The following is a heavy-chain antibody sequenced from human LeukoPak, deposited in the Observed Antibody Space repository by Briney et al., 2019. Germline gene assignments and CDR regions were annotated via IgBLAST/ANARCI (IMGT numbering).Heavy chain of an antibody. D-gene: IGHD6-13*01. Sequence: SETLSLTCTVSGYSISSGYYWGWIRQPPGKGLEWFGSIYHSGSTYYNPSLKSRVTISVDTSKNQFSLKLSSVTAADTAVYYCATRIAEEGNYWGQGTLVTVSS. CDR1: GYSISSGYY. J-gene: IGHJ4*02. CDR3: ATRIAEEGNY. CDR2: IYHSGST. V-gene: IGHV4-38-2*02.